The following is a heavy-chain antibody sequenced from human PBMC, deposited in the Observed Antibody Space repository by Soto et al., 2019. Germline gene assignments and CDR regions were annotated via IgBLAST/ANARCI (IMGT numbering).Heavy chain of an antibody. CDR3: AKDMGVAGYYYYYGMDV. J-gene: IGHJ6*02. CDR2: ISYDGSNK. D-gene: IGHD6-19*01. CDR1: GFAFSSYG. Sequence: PGGSLRLSCAASGFAFSSYGMHWVRQAPGKGLEWVAVISYDGSNKYYADSVKGRFTISRDNSKNTLYLQMNSLRAEDTAVYYCAKDMGVAGYYYYYGMDVWGQGTTVTVPS. V-gene: IGHV3-30*18.